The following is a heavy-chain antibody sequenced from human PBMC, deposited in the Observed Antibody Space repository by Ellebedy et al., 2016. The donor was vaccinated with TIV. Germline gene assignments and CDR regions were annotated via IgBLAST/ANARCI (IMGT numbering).Heavy chain of an antibody. CDR1: GGTFSSYA. V-gene: IGHV1-69*04. CDR3: ARTIRRAKNCNYGYHYGMDV. D-gene: IGHD1-7*01. J-gene: IGHJ6*02. CDR2: IIPILGIA. Sequence: AASVKVSCKASGGTFSSYAISWVRQAPGQGLEWMGRIIPILGIANYAQKFQGRVTITPDKSTSTAYMELSSLRSEDTAVYYCARTIRRAKNCNYGYHYGMDVWGQGTTVTVSS.